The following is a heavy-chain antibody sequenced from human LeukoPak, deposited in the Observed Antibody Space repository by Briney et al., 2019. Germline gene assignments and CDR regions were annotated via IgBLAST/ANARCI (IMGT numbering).Heavy chain of an antibody. V-gene: IGHV4-59*12. Sequence: SETLSLTCTVSGVSISSYYWSWIRQPPGKGLEWIGYTYYSGSTNYNPSLKSRVTISVDTSKNQFSLKLSSVTAADTAVYYCARGYFLEWSTRTFDYWGQGTLVTVSS. CDR3: ARGYFLEWSTRTFDY. D-gene: IGHD3-3*01. CDR1: GVSISSYY. CDR2: TYYSGST. J-gene: IGHJ4*02.